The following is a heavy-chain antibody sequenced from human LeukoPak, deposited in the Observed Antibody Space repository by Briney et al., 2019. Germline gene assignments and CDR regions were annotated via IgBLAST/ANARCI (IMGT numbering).Heavy chain of an antibody. CDR2: IKEDGSEI. D-gene: IGHD3-22*01. J-gene: IGHJ3*02. CDR1: GFTFSSYW. V-gene: IGHV3-7*01. Sequence: GGSLRLSCAASGFTFSSYWMNWVRQAPGKGLEWVANIKEDGSEIYYVDSVKGRFTISRDNAKNSLFLQMNSLRAEDTAVYYCAKDVFTMIVGGAFDIWGQGTMVTVSS. CDR3: AKDVFTMIVGGAFDI.